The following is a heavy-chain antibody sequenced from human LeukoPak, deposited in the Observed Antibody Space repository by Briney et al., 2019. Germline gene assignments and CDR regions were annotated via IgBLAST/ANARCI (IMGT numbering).Heavy chain of an antibody. CDR1: GFTFSSYA. V-gene: IGHV3-30*04. D-gene: IGHD5-18*01. Sequence: QPGRSLRLSCAASGFTFSSYAMHWVRQAPGKGLEWVAVISYDGSNKYYADSVKGRFTISRDNSKNTLYLQMNSLRAEDTAVYYCARKRGYSYGQSSGYFDYWGQGTLVTVSS. CDR3: ARKRGYSYGQSSGYFDY. J-gene: IGHJ4*02. CDR2: ISYDGSNK.